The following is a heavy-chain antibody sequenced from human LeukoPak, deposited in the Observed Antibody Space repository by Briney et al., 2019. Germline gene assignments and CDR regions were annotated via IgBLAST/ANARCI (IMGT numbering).Heavy chain of an antibody. J-gene: IGHJ4*02. CDR2: IEKDGSEI. Sequence: GGSLRLSCAASGFTFSNYWMNWVCQAPGKGMEWVAIIEKDGSEILYVDSVKGRFTISRDNAKNSLYLQMNSLRAEDTAVYYCAAGAGWLIDWWGQGTLVTVSS. D-gene: IGHD6-19*01. CDR3: AAGAGWLIDW. CDR1: GFTFSNYW. V-gene: IGHV3-7*01.